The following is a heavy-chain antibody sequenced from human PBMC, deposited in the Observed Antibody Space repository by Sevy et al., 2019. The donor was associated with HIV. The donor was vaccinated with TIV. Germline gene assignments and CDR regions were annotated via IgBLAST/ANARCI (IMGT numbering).Heavy chain of an antibody. CDR3: AKGFCSGATCPRDYYYYGIDV. CDR1: EFTFSSYA. D-gene: IGHD2-15*01. V-gene: IGHV3-23*01. J-gene: IGHJ6*02. CDR2: ISGSGRFT. Sequence: GGSLRISCSASEFTFSSYAMSWVRQAPGKGLEWVSSISGSGRFTYYADFVEGRFIISRDNSKNTLSVQMNSLRAEDTAVYYCAKGFCSGATCPRDYYYYGIDVGGQGTTVTVSS.